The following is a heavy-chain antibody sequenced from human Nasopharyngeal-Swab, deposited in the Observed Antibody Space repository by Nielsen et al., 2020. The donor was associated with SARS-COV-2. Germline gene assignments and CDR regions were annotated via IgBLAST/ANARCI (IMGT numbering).Heavy chain of an antibody. D-gene: IGHD2-2*03. CDR1: GFSIIGYW. V-gene: IGHV3-74*01. CDR3: LRGMAGYGWFDP. Sequence: GESLKISCAASGFSIIGYWMHWVRQAPGMGLVWVSRISSDGGANYADSATGRFTISRDNAKNTVYLHMNSLRDEDTAVYYCLRGMAGYGWFDPWGQGILVTVSS. J-gene: IGHJ5*02. CDR2: ISSDGGA.